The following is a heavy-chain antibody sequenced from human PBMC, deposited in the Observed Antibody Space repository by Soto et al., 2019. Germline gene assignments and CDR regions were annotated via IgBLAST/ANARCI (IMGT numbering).Heavy chain of an antibody. CDR3: ARALRAYCGGDCYSAYFDY. Sequence: QVQLQESDPGLVKPSETLSLTCTVSGGSVSSGSYYWSWIRQPPGKGLEWIGYIYYSGSTNYNPSLKSRVTISVDTSKNQFSLKLSSVTAADTAVYYCARALRAYCGGDCYSAYFDYWGQGTLVTVSS. D-gene: IGHD2-21*02. J-gene: IGHJ4*02. CDR1: GGSVSSGSYY. V-gene: IGHV4-61*01. CDR2: IYYSGST.